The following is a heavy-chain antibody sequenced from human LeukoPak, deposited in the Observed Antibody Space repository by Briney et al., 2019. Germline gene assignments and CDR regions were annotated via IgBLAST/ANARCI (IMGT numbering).Heavy chain of an antibody. CDR3: ATVPYYYDSNGYYFDY. D-gene: IGHD3-22*01. CDR2: ISAYNGNT. Sequence: ASVKVSCKASGYTFSSYGISWVRQAPGQGLEWMGWISAYNGNTNYAQKFQGRVSMTTDTSTSTAYMELSSLRSEDTAVYYCATVPYYYDSNGYYFDYWGQGTLVTVSS. J-gene: IGHJ4*02. V-gene: IGHV1-18*01. CDR1: GYTFSSYG.